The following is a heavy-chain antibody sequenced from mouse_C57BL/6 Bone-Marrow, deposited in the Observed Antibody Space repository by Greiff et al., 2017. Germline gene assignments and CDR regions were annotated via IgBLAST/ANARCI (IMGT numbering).Heavy chain of an antibody. CDR1: GYTFTNYW. CDR2: IYPGGGYT. CDR3: ARGDSSGYDY. V-gene: IGHV1-63*01. Sequence: VKLMESGAELVRPGTSVKMSCKASGYTFTNYWIGWAKQRPGHGLEWIGDIYPGGGYTNYNEKFKGKATLTADKSSSTAYMQCSSLTSEDSAIYYCARGDSSGYDYWGQGTTLTVSS. J-gene: IGHJ2*01. D-gene: IGHD3-2*02.